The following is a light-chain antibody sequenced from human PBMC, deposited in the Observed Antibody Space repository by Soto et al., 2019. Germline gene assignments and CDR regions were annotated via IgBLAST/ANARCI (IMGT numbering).Light chain of an antibody. CDR2: DNN. Sequence: QSVLTQPPSVSAAPGQKVTISCSGSRSNIGNNYVSWYQQLPGTAPKHIIYDNNKRPSGIPDRFSGAKSGTSATLGITGLQTEDEADYYCGTWDSSLSAVVFGGGTKLTVL. J-gene: IGLJ2*01. V-gene: IGLV1-51*01. CDR1: RSNIGNNY. CDR3: GTWDSSLSAVV.